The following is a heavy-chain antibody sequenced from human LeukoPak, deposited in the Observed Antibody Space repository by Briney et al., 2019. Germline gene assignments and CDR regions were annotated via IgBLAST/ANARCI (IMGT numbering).Heavy chain of an antibody. CDR1: GGTFSSYA. D-gene: IGHD3-22*01. CDR3: ARVQDQYYYDSSGYNGNWFDP. J-gene: IGHJ5*02. CDR2: IIPIFGTA. V-gene: IGHV1-69*13. Sequence: ASVKVSCKASGGTFSSYAISWVRQAPGQGLEWMGGIIPIFGTANYAQKFQGRVTITADESTSTAYMELSSLRSDDTAVYYCARVQDQYYYDSSGYNGNWFDPWGQGTLVTVSS.